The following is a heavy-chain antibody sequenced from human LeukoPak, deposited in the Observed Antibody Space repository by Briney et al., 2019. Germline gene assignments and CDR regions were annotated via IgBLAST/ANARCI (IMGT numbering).Heavy chain of an antibody. CDR1: GFTFSSYW. Sequence: GGSLRLSCAASGFTFSSYWMSWVRQAPGKGLEWVANIKQDGSEKYYVDSVKGRFTISRDNAKSSLYLQMNSLRAEDTAVYYCARGEQWLVLSAFDIWGQGTMVTVSS. V-gene: IGHV3-7*01. D-gene: IGHD6-19*01. CDR3: ARGEQWLVLSAFDI. CDR2: IKQDGSEK. J-gene: IGHJ3*02.